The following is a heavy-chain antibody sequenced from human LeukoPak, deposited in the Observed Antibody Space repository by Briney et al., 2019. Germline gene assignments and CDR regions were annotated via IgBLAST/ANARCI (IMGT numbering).Heavy chain of an antibody. CDR3: ARGRAAAGFIPPQQPFDY. CDR1: GFTFSSYS. Sequence: GGSLRLSCAASGFTFSSYSMNWVRQAPGKGLEWVSSISSSSSYIYYADSVKGRFTISRDNAKNSLYLQMNSLRAEDMAVYYCARGRAAAGFIPPQQPFDYWGQGTLVTVSS. CDR2: ISSSSSYI. V-gene: IGHV3-21*01. J-gene: IGHJ4*02. D-gene: IGHD6-13*01.